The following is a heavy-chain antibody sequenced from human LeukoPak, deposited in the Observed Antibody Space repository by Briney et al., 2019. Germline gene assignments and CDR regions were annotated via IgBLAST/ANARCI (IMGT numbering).Heavy chain of an antibody. J-gene: IGHJ3*02. V-gene: IGHV4-59*08. CDR2: IYSSGNT. CDR3: ARRNDFGI. Sequence: SETLSLTCTGSGGSISSDHWNWIRQPPGKGLEWIGYIYSSGNTNYNPSLKSRVTISVDMSKNQFSLKLSSVTAADTAVYYCARRNDFGIWGQGTMVTVSS. CDR1: GGSISSDH.